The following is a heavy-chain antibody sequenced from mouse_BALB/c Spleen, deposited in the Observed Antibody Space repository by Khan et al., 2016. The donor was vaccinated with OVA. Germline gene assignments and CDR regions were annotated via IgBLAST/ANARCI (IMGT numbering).Heavy chain of an antibody. CDR2: INTYTGEP. CDR1: GYTFTNYG. CDR3: ARMKPYWYFDV. V-gene: IGHV9-3-1*01. J-gene: IGHJ1*01. Sequence: QIQLVQSGPELKKPGETVKISCKASGYTFTNYGMNWVKQAPGKGLKWMGWINTYTGEPTYADDFKGRFAFSLETSASTSYLQINNLKNDDTATYFGARMKPYWYFDVWGAGTTVTVSS.